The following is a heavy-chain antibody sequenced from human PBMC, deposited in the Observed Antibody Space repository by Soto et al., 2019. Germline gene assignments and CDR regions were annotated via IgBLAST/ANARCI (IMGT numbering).Heavy chain of an antibody. CDR1: GYTFTGYY. Sequence: ASVKVSCKASGYTFTGYYMHWVRQAPGQGLEWMGWINPNSGGTNYAQKFQGWVTMTRDTSISTAYMELSRLRSDDTAVYYCARGEDYYFIWVRYRHRSSLPSGQAILVTVSS. D-gene: IGHD3-16*02. CDR3: ARGEDYYFIWVRYRHRSSLP. J-gene: IGHJ5*02. CDR2: INPNSGGT. V-gene: IGHV1-2*04.